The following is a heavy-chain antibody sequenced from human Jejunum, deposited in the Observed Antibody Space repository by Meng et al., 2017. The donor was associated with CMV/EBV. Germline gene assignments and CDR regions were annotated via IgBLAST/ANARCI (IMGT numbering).Heavy chain of an antibody. CDR3: ARDVRGSGRLDHYYGMDV. CDR1: RSFA. V-gene: IGHV1-69*05. Sequence: RSFAISWVRQDPGQGLEWMGVIIPMFGTAKYAQKFQGRVTITTDESTSTAYMELSSLRSEDTAVYSCARDVRGSGRLDHYYGMDVWGQGTTVTVSS. J-gene: IGHJ6*02. CDR2: IIPMFGTA. D-gene: IGHD3-16*02.